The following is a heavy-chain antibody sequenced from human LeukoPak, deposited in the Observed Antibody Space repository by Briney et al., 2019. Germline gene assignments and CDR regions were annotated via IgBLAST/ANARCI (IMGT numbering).Heavy chain of an antibody. Sequence: GGSLRLSCAASGFTFSSYGMHWVRQAPGKGLEWVAVISYDGSNKYYADSVKGRFTISRDNSKNTLYLQMNSLRAEDTAVYYCARDFGDYGIDYWGRGTLVTASS. J-gene: IGHJ4*02. CDR3: ARDFGDYGIDY. D-gene: IGHD4-17*01. V-gene: IGHV3-30*03. CDR2: ISYDGSNK. CDR1: GFTFSSYG.